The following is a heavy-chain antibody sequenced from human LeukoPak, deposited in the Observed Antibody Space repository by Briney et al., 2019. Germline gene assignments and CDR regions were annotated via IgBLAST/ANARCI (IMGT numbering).Heavy chain of an antibody. CDR2: INPSGGST. CDR3: ARDAENYDFWSGYSYYYMDV. CDR1: GYTFTSYY. Sequence: GASVKVSCKASGYTFTSYYMHWVRQAPGQGLEWMGIINPSGGSTSYAQKFQGRVTMTRDTSISTAYMELSRLRSDDTAVYYCARDAENYDFWSGYSYYYMDVWGKGTTVTVSS. J-gene: IGHJ6*03. V-gene: IGHV1-46*01. D-gene: IGHD3-3*01.